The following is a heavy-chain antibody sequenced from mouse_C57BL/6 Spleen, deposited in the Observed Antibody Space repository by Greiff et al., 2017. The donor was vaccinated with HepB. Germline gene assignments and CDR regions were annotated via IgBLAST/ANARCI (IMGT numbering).Heavy chain of an antibody. V-gene: IGHV2-9-1*01. CDR2: IWTGGGT. CDR1: GFSLTSYA. D-gene: IGHD2-1*01. CDR3: AREENYHSYWYFDV. J-gene: IGHJ1*03. Sequence: VQLQQSGPGLVAPSQSLSITCTVSGFSLTSYAISWVRQPPGKGLEWLGVIWTGGGTNYNSALKSRLSISKDNSKSQVFLKMNSLQTDDTARYYCAREENYHSYWYFDVWGTGTTVTVSS.